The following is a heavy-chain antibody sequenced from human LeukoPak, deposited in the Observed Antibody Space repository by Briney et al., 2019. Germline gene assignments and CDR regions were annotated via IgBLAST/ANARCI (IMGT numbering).Heavy chain of an antibody. D-gene: IGHD6-19*01. CDR1: GYSFTSYW. J-gene: IGHJ4*02. CDR3: ARQGYSSGWNKRGYGY. Sequence: GESLKISCKGSGYSFTSYWIGCVRQMPGKGLEWMGIIYPGDSDTRYNPSFQGQVTISADKSISTAYLQWSSLKASDTAMYYCARQGYSSGWNKRGYGYWGQGTLVTVSS. V-gene: IGHV5-51*01. CDR2: IYPGDSDT.